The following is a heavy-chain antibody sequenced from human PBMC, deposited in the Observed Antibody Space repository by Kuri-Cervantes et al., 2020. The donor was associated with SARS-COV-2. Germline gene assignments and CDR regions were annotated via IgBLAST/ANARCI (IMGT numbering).Heavy chain of an antibody. J-gene: IGHJ4*02. Sequence: TWTRQPPGKALEWLARIDWDDDKYYKTSLNTRLSISKDTSKDQVVLTMTNMDPVDTATYYCVRIRAATVIADYWGQGTLVTVSS. CDR2: IDWDDDK. CDR3: VRIRAATVIADY. D-gene: IGHD4-11*01. V-gene: IGHV2-70*11.